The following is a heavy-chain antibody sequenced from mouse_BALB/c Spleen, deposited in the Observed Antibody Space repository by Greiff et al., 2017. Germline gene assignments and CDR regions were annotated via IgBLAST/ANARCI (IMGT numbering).Heavy chain of an antibody. D-gene: IGHD2-12*01. CDR1: GFSLSSYA. V-gene: IGHV5-6-5*01. Sequence: EVQLVESGGGLVKPGGTLTLTCAASGFSLSSYAMSWVRQSPEKRLEWVASISSGGSTYYPDSVKGRFTISRDNARNILYLQMSSLRSEDTAMYYCAREKCDSSWFAYWGQGTLVTVSA. CDR3: AREKCDSSWFAY. CDR2: ISSGGST. J-gene: IGHJ3*01.